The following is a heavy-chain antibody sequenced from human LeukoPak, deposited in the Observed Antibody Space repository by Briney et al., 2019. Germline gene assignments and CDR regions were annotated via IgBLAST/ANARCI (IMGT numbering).Heavy chain of an antibody. CDR1: GFTFSSYG. CDR2: IRSDATNK. CDR3: ATQMGTPTVLYRAFDY. J-gene: IGHJ4*02. V-gene: IGHV3-30*02. Sequence: GGSLRLSCAASGFTFSSYGMHWVRQAPGKGLEWVAFIRSDATNKYYADPVRGRFTISRDNSKNTLYLQMNSLRVEDTAVYYCATQMGTPTVLYRAFDYWGQGTLVTVSS. D-gene: IGHD2-8*02.